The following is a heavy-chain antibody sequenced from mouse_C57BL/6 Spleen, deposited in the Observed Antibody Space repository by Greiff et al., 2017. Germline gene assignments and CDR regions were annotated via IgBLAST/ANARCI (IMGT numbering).Heavy chain of an antibody. J-gene: IGHJ4*01. Sequence: EVKLQESGPGLVKPSQSLSLTCSVTGYSITSGYYWNWIRQFPGNKLEWMGYISYDGSNNYNPSLKNRISITRDTSKNQFFLKLNSVTTEDTATYYCARDKDYYGKSYAMDYWGQGTSVTVSS. D-gene: IGHD1-1*01. CDR3: ARDKDYYGKSYAMDY. CDR1: GYSITSGYY. CDR2: ISYDGSN. V-gene: IGHV3-6*01.